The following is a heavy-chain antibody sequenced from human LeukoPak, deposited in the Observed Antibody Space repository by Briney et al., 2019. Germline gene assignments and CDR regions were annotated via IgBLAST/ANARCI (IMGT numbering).Heavy chain of an antibody. CDR1: GFTFTNAW. D-gene: IGHD1-14*01. CDR3: STRGTSTTGDALDI. Sequence: GGSLRLSCVGPGFTFTNAWMSWVRQAPGKGLEWIGRIKSKSIGGRTDYAAPVKGRFTISRDDSQNTLYLQLSRLTAEDTALYYCSTRGTSTTGDALDIWGQGTMVTVSS. CDR2: IKSKSIGGRT. J-gene: IGHJ3*02. V-gene: IGHV3-15*01.